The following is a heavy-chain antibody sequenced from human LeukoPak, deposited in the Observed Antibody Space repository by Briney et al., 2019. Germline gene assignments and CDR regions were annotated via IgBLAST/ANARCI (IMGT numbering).Heavy chain of an antibody. D-gene: IGHD3-10*01. J-gene: IGHJ4*02. V-gene: IGHV4-39*07. CDR1: GGSISSSSYY. CDR2: IYYSGST. Sequence: SETLSLTCTVSGGSISSSSYYWGWIRQPPGKGLEWIGSIYYSGSTYYNPSLKSRVTISVDTSKNQFSLKLSSVTAADTAVYYCARDQFTKQYGSGRLQGYWGQGTLVTVSS. CDR3: ARDQFTKQYGSGRLQGY.